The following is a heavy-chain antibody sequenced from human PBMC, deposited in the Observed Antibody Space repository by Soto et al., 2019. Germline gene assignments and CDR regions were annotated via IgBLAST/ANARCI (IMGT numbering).Heavy chain of an antibody. V-gene: IGHV4-4*02. CDR2: SHQSGNT. D-gene: IGHD5-18*01. CDR3: ATRDTIRFY. Sequence: QVQLQESGPGLVKPSGTLSLTCAVSGVSISSHDWWTWVRQPPGKGLEWIGESHQSGNTNYNSSLESRVTISVDKSKNQFSLNLSSVTVADTAVYYCATRDTIRFYWGQGTLVTVSS. J-gene: IGHJ4*02. CDR1: GVSISSHDW.